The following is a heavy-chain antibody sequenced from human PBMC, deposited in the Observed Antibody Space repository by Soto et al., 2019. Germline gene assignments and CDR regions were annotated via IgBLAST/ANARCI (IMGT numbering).Heavy chain of an antibody. Sequence: EVQLVESGGGLVQPGGSLRLSCAASGFTFSGYSMHWVRQAPGKGLVWVSRINSDGSSTSYADSVKGRFTISRDNAKNTLYLQMNSLSAEDTAVYYCARDNTTSRYSFYDLLLENGFDIWGQGTMVTVSS. D-gene: IGHD5-12*01. CDR3: ARDNTTSRYSFYDLLLENGFDI. J-gene: IGHJ3*02. CDR1: GFTFSGYS. CDR2: INSDGSST. V-gene: IGHV3-74*01.